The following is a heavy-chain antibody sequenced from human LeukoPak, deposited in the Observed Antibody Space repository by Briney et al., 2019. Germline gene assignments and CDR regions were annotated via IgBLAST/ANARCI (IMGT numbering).Heavy chain of an antibody. CDR3: ARQAGYLSP. D-gene: IGHD2/OR15-2a*01. CDR2: IYYSGST. Sequence: PSETLSLTCTVSGGSISSYYWSWLRQPPGKGLEWIGYIYYSGSTNYNPSLKSRVTISVDTSKNQFSLKLSSVTAADTAVYYCARQAGYLSPWGQGTLVTVSS. CDR1: GGSISSYY. J-gene: IGHJ5*02. V-gene: IGHV4-59*01.